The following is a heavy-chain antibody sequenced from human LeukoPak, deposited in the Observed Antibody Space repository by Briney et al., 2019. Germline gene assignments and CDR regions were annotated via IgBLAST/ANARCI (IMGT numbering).Heavy chain of an antibody. CDR1: GASISPYY. Sequence: SETLSLTCSVSGASISPYYWSWMRRPPGRGLEWIGYIHYSGSTNYNPSLQSRVTISLDTSTKQFSLNLRSVTAADTGVYYCARGTKTGNTGYDRNYWGQGSLVTVSS. J-gene: IGHJ4*02. V-gene: IGHV4-59*01. CDR2: IHYSGST. D-gene: IGHD5-12*01. CDR3: ARGTKTGNTGYDRNY.